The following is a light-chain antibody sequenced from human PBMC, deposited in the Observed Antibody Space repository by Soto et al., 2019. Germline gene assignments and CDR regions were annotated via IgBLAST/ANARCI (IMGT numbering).Light chain of an antibody. CDR1: QSVSNY. J-gene: IGKJ1*01. Sequence: EILLTQSPDTLSLSPGERATLSCRASQSVSNYLAWYQQKPGQAPRLLLYDASNRATGIPARFSGSGYGTDFTLSISSLAPEDFADYFCQHRYSWPGTFGQGTKVEIK. CDR2: DAS. CDR3: QHRYSWPGT. V-gene: IGKV3-11*01.